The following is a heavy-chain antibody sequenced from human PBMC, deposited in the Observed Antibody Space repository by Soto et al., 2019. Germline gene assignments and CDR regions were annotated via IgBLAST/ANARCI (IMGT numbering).Heavy chain of an antibody. J-gene: IGHJ6*03. CDR3: ARGLEESVPSYHFYMDV. V-gene: IGHV1-8*01. Sequence: QVQLVQSGAEVKKPGASVKVSCKASGYTFATYDINWVRQAARQGLEWLGWMYPDSGNTGYEQKFQGRVTMTRNTATSTAYMELSSLRSEDTAVYYCARGLEESVPSYHFYMDVWGKGTTVTVSS. D-gene: IGHD1-1*01. CDR2: MYPDSGNT. CDR1: GYTFATYD.